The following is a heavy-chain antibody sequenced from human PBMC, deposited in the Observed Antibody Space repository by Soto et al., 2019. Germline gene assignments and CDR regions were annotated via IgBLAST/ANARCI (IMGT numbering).Heavy chain of an antibody. CDR3: ARGGSYGDFFDY. D-gene: IGHD4-17*01. CDR2: IYYTGST. V-gene: IGHV4-61*01. CDR1: GGSVSSGRTY. J-gene: IGHJ4*02. Sequence: LSRTCTFAGGSVSSGRTYWSWSRQSPGKGLEWIGYIYYTGSTKYNPSLQSRVTISLDTSTNHFSLRLTSVTSADTAVYYCARGGSYGDFFDYWGQGTLVTVSS.